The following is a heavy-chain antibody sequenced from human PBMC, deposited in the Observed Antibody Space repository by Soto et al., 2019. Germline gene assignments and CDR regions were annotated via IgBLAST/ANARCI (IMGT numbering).Heavy chain of an antibody. CDR1: GYTFTSYY. Sequence: ASVKVSCKASGYTFTSYYMHWVRQAPGQGLEWMGIINPSGGSASYAQKFQGRVTMTRDTSTSTVYMELSSLRSEDTAVSYCARDLGYCSSTRCYGWFDPWGQGTLVTVSS. D-gene: IGHD2-2*01. CDR3: ARDLGYCSSTRCYGWFDP. J-gene: IGHJ5*02. CDR2: INPSGGSA. V-gene: IGHV1-46*01.